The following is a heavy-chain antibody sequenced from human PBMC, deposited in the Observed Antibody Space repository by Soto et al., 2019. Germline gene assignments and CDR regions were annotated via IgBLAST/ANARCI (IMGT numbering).Heavy chain of an antibody. CDR3: AKGGMNSGWYGELDY. Sequence: EVQLLESGGGLVQPGGSLRLSCAASGFTFSSYAMSWVRQAPGKGLEWVSAISGSGGSTYYADSVKGRFTISRDNSKNTLYLQMNSLRAEETAVYYCAKGGMNSGWYGELDYWGQGTLVTVSS. CDR2: ISGSGGST. V-gene: IGHV3-23*01. CDR1: GFTFSSYA. D-gene: IGHD6-19*01. J-gene: IGHJ4*02.